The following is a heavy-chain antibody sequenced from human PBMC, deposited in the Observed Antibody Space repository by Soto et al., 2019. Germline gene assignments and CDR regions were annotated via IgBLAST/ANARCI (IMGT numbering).Heavy chain of an antibody. CDR3: VFYDFWSGYSVDY. D-gene: IGHD3-3*01. J-gene: IGHJ4*02. CDR2: IYYSGST. CDR1: GGSISSSSYY. V-gene: IGHV4-39*01. Sequence: QLQLQESGPGLVKPSETLSLTCTVSGGSISSSSYYWGWIRQPPGKGLEWIGSIYYSGSTYYNPSLKNRVTISVDTSKNQFSLKLSSVTAADTAVYYCVFYDFWSGYSVDYWGQGTLVTVSS.